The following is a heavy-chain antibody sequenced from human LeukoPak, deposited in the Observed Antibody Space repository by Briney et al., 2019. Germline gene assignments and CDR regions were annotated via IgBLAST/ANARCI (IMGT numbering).Heavy chain of an antibody. CDR2: IYTTGKT. D-gene: IGHD1-1*01. V-gene: IGHV3-53*01. CDR1: GFTVSINY. CDR3: AKVSPTGRAFDC. Sequence: GGSLRLSCAASGFTVSINYMSWVRQAPGEGLEWVPVIYTTGKTYYADSVKGRFSISRDNSKNTVYLQMNSLRAEDTAVYYCAKVSPTGRAFDCWGQGTLVTVSS. J-gene: IGHJ4*02.